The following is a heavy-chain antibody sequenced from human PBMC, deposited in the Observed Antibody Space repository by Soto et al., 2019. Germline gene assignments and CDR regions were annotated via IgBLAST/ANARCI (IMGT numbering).Heavy chain of an antibody. V-gene: IGHV1-69*08. CDR2: IIPIFGIA. CDR3: AREDRDRETGLVPPAIDAMDV. Sequence: QVQLVQSGAEVKKPGSSVKVSCKASGGTFSRYIITWVRQAPGHGLEWIGRIIPIFGIASYAPKFQGRVTITADESTSTDYMELSTVRSDDTAVYYCAREDRDRETGLVPPAIDAMDVWGQGTTITVSS. J-gene: IGHJ6*02. D-gene: IGHD2-2*01. CDR1: GGTFSRYI.